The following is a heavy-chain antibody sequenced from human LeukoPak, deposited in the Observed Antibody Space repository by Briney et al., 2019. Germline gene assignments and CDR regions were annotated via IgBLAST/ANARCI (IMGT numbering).Heavy chain of an antibody. Sequence: KPSETLSLTCAVYGGSFSGYYWSWIRQPPGKGLEWIGSIYYSGSTYYNPSLKSRVTISVDTSKNQFSLKLSSVTAADTAVYYCARPRYCSGGSCKEDYWGQGTLVTVSS. CDR2: IYYSGST. D-gene: IGHD2-15*01. CDR3: ARPRYCSGGSCKEDY. V-gene: IGHV4-34*01. J-gene: IGHJ4*02. CDR1: GGSFSGYY.